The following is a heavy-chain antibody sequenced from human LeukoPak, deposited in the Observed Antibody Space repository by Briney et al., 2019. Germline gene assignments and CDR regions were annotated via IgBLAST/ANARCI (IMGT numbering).Heavy chain of an antibody. Sequence: GGSLRLSCAASGFTFSSYAMSWVRQAPGKGLEWVSTISGSGSSTYYADSVKGRFTISRDNSKNTLYLQMNSLRAEDTAVYYCAKGFGSMVRGLIHRYMDVWGKGTTVTVSS. J-gene: IGHJ6*03. D-gene: IGHD3-10*01. CDR2: ISGSGSST. CDR3: AKGFGSMVRGLIHRYMDV. V-gene: IGHV3-23*01. CDR1: GFTFSSYA.